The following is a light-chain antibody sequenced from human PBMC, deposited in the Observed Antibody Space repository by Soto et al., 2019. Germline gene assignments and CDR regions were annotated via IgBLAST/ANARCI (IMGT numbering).Light chain of an antibody. V-gene: IGLV2-14*01. CDR1: SSDVGGYKY. Sequence: QSVLPQPASVSGSPGQSITISCTGTSSDVGGYKYVSWYQQHPGKAPKLMIYEVSNRPSGVSNRFSGSKSGNTASLTISGLQAEDEADYYCSSYTSSSTLDVFGTGTKVTVL. J-gene: IGLJ1*01. CDR2: EVS. CDR3: SSYTSSSTLDV.